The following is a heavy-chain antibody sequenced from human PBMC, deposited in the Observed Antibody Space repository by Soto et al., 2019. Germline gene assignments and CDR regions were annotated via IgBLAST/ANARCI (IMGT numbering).Heavy chain of an antibody. CDR3: ARDKIAARPGTYYYYGMDV. Sequence: QVQLVQSGAEVKKPGSSVKVSCKASGGTFSSYAISWVRQAPGQGLEWMGGIIPIFGTANHAQKFQGRVTITADESTSTAYMELSSLRSEDTAVYYCARDKIAARPGTYYYYGMDVWGQGTTVTVSS. CDR2: IIPIFGTA. CDR1: GGTFSSYA. V-gene: IGHV1-69*01. J-gene: IGHJ6*02. D-gene: IGHD6-6*01.